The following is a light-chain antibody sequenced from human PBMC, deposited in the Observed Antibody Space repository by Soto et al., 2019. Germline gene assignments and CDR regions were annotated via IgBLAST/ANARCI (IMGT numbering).Light chain of an antibody. Sequence: DIQMTQSPSSLSASVGDRVTITCRASQSISSYLNWYQQKPGKAPKLLIYAASSLQSAFPSRFSGSGSGTDFTLTISSLQPEDFATYYCQQSYSTPWTFGQGIKVEIK. CDR2: AAS. CDR1: QSISSY. J-gene: IGKJ1*01. CDR3: QQSYSTPWT. V-gene: IGKV1-39*01.